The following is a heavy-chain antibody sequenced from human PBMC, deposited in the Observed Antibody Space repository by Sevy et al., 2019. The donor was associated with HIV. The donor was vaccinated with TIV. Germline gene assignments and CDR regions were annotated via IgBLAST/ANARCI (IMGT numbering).Heavy chain of an antibody. Sequence: ASVKVSCKASGYTFSSFGVSWVRQAPGQGLEWMGWTGAYNGNIKYAQNLQDRVTMTTDTSTSTAYMELTSLTSDDTAVYFCARISTVRGLFNYFDPWGQGTLVTVSS. D-gene: IGHD3-10*01. CDR3: ARISTVRGLFNYFDP. J-gene: IGHJ5*02. CDR2: TGAYNGNI. CDR1: GYTFSSFG. V-gene: IGHV1-18*01.